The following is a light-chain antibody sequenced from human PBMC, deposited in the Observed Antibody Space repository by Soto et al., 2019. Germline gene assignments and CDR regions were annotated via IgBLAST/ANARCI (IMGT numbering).Light chain of an antibody. CDR3: HHYKYFPPYT. CDR1: QTIGSD. J-gene: IGKJ2*01. CDR2: GAS. Sequence: DIVMTQSPATLSVSPGETATLSCRARQTIGSDLAWYQQKPGQTPRLLIFGASNRATGIPARFSGSGYGTDFTLTIRSLQSEDFAVYFCHHYKYFPPYTCGQGTKLEI. V-gene: IGKV3D-15*01.